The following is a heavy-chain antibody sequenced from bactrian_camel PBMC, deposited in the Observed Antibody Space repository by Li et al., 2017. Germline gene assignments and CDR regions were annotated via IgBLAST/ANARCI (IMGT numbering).Heavy chain of an antibody. D-gene: IGHD6*01. J-gene: IGHJ4*01. Sequence: HVQLVESGGGSVEAGGSLTLSCVASGDIYRRYCMSWFRQAPGKERESVARLARGGTIFYAASVKGRFTISQDTSKNTLYLDMNSPDVSDTAVYYCGAGQYCSLSYITIWGQGTQVTVS. V-gene: IGHV3S53*01. CDR3: GAGQYCSLSYITI. CDR2: LARGGTI. CDR1: GDIYRRYC.